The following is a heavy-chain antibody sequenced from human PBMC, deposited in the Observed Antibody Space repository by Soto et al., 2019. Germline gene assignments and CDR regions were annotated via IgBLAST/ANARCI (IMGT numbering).Heavy chain of an antibody. J-gene: IGHJ6*04. CDR2: IIPIFGTA. CDR3: ARLAFCGCDGYTPHYYHGMDV. V-gene: IGHV1-69*13. Sequence: SVKVSCKASGGTFSSYAISWVRQAPGQGLEWMGGIIPIFGTANYAQKFQGRVTITADESTSTAYMELSSLRSEDTAVYYCARLAFCGCDGYTPHYYHGMDVWGKGATVTVSS. CDR1: GGTFSSYA. D-gene: IGHD2-21*02.